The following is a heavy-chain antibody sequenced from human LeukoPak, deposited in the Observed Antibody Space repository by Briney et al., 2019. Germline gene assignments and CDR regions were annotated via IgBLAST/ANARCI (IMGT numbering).Heavy chain of an antibody. Sequence: SETLSLTCTVSGGSISSSSYYWGWIRQPPGKGLEWIGSIYYSGSTYYNPSLKSRVTISVGTSKNQFSLKLSSVTAADTAVYYCASDPSPAYYDFWSGYFHNWFDPWGQGTLVTVSS. CDR3: ASDPSPAYYDFWSGYFHNWFDP. D-gene: IGHD3-3*01. J-gene: IGHJ5*02. V-gene: IGHV4-39*01. CDR1: GGSISSSSYY. CDR2: IYYSGST.